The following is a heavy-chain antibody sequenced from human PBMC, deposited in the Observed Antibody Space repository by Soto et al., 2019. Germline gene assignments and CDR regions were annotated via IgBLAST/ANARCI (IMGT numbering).Heavy chain of an antibody. CDR3: AMDSDFGSGSNSCFCY. CDR1: GFDVSSFW. Sequence: EVQLVESGGGLVQPGGSLRLSCAASGFDVSSFWMSWVRQAPGKGLEWVANIKRDGSEQYYVDSVKGLFTISRDNAKNSLYLQINSLRAEDTAVYYCAMDSDFGSGSNSCFCYWGQGTLVAFSS. V-gene: IGHV3-7*04. D-gene: IGHD3-3*01. J-gene: IGHJ4*02. CDR2: IKRDGSEQ.